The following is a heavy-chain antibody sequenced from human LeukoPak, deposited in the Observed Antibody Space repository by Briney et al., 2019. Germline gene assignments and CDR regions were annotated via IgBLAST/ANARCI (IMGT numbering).Heavy chain of an antibody. CDR2: ISWNSVNI. CDR1: GFSLDDYA. Sequence: GGSLRLSCAVSGFSLDDYAMHWVRQAPGKGLEWVSGISWNSVNIGYGDSVKGRFTISRDNAKNTLYLQMNSLRAEDTAVYYCARRSAAKDAFDIWGQGTMVTVSS. J-gene: IGHJ3*02. V-gene: IGHV3-9*01. D-gene: IGHD6-25*01. CDR3: ARRSAAKDAFDI.